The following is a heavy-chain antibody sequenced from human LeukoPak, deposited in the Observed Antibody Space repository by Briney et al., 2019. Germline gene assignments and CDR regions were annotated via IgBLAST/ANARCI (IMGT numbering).Heavy chain of an antibody. D-gene: IGHD2-2*01. V-gene: IGHV3-23*01. J-gene: IGHJ3*01. Sequence: GGSLRLSCAASGFTFSSYGMTWVRQAPGEGLEWISSISGNGGATYYADSVKGRFTISRDNSKNTLYLQMNSLRPDDTAVYYCARCTASCYANAFDVWGQGHCSPSLQ. CDR2: ISGNGGAT. CDR3: ARCTASCYANAFDV. CDR1: GFTFSSYG.